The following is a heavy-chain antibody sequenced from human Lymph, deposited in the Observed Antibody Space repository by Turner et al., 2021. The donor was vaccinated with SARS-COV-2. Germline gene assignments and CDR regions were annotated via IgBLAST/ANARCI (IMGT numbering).Heavy chain of an antibody. D-gene: IGHD1-1*01. CDR1: GGSISSTS. CDR2: FYKIGSN. J-gene: IGHJ6*02. Sequence: QVQLQESCPGLVRPSGTLSLTCTVSGGSISSTSSRWIRQSPGRGLEWIGYFYKIGSNDYNPTLRSRVTISVDTSKNQLSLNLISVTAADTAVYYCARHQGSTSGYDHGMNVWGQGTAVIVSS. CDR3: ARHQGSTSGYDHGMNV. V-gene: IGHV4-59*08.